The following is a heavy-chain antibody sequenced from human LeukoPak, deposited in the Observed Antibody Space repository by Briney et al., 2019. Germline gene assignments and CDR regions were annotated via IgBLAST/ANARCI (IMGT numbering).Heavy chain of an antibody. V-gene: IGHV4-31*03. Sequence: SQTLSLTCTVSGGSIYSGGYYWSWIRQHPGKGLEWIGYIYSSGGTYYNPSLKSRVTISVDTSKNQFSLKLSSVTAADPAVYYCARARGSAGSGSYYGSYYYGMDVWGQGTTVTVSS. CDR3: ARARGSAGSGSYYGSYYYGMDV. D-gene: IGHD3-10*01. CDR2: IYSSGGT. CDR1: GGSIYSGGYY. J-gene: IGHJ6*02.